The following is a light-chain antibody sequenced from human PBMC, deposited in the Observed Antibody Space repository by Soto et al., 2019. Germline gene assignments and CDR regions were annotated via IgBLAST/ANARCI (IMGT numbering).Light chain of an antibody. CDR1: QSVSSTY. Sequence: EIVLAQYPGTLSLSPGERASLSCRASQSVSSTYLAWYQQKPGQAPRLRIYATSPRATGIPDRFSGSGSGTDFTLTISRLEPEDFAVYYCQQYGSSMWTFGHGTKVEIK. CDR2: ATS. J-gene: IGKJ1*01. V-gene: IGKV3-20*01. CDR3: QQYGSSMWT.